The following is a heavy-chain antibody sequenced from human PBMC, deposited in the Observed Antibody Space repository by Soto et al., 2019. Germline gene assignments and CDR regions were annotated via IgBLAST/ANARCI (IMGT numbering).Heavy chain of an antibody. D-gene: IGHD3-3*01. V-gene: IGHV4-31*03. CDR3: ARAVGGTDFWSGYSQYYYYGMDV. CDR2: IYYSGST. J-gene: IGHJ6*02. Sequence: PSETLSLTCTVSGGSISSGGYYWCWIRQHPRKGLEWIGYIYYSGSTYYNPSLKSRVTISVDTSKNQFSLKLSSVTAADTAVYYCARAVGGTDFWSGYSQYYYYGMDVWGQGTTVTVSS. CDR1: GGSISSGGYY.